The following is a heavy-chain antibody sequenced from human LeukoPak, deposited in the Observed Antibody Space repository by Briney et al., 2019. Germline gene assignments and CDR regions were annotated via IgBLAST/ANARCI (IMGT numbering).Heavy chain of an antibody. V-gene: IGHV4-61*08. CDR3: ARGEAMTGTRGYFQH. CDR1: GVSFSSGDYS. CDR2: IYYSGST. Sequence: TSETLSLTCIVSGVSFSSGDYSWSWIRQPLGKGLEWIGYIYYSGSTNYNPSLKSRVTISVDTSKNQFSLNPSSVTAADTAMYYCARGEAMTGTRGYFQHWGQGTLVTVSS. D-gene: IGHD6-19*01. J-gene: IGHJ1*01.